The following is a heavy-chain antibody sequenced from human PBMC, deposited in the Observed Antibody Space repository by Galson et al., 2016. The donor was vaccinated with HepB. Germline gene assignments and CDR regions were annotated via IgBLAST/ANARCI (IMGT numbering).Heavy chain of an antibody. V-gene: IGHV1-3*04. J-gene: IGHJ4*02. D-gene: IGHD2-15*01. Sequence: SVKVSCKASGYTFNMYAMHWVRQAPGQRLEWMGWINTATGNTRYSQNFQGRVTITRDTSASTAYMELRSLRSDDTAVYYCATSGNCSGYSCSLGLAGRDYWGQGTPLIVSS. CDR2: INTATGNT. CDR3: ATSGNCSGYSCSLGLAGRDY. CDR1: GYTFNMYA.